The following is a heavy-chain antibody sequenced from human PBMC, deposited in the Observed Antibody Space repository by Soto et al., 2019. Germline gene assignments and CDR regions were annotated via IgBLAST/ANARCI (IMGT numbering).Heavy chain of an antibody. Sequence: QVHLEQSGAEVKKPGSSVKVSCKASGGTFRTAAVSWVRRAPGQGLEWLGGIMPVFRTPDYAQKFQGRVTITADESTSTAYMELSGLRSDDTAVYYCARDNDRPQLGGNYYYILDVWGQGTTITVSS. CDR1: GGTFRTAA. CDR2: IMPVFRTP. CDR3: ARDNDRPQLGGNYYYILDV. J-gene: IGHJ6*02. D-gene: IGHD2-8*01. V-gene: IGHV1-69*12.